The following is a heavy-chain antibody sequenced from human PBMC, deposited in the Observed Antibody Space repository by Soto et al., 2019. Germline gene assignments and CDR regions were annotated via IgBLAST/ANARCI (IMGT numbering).Heavy chain of an antibody. J-gene: IGHJ3*02. V-gene: IGHV3-30*18. CDR2: ISYDGSNK. CDR3: AKDLSGYTPEYAFDI. Sequence: GGSLRLSCAVSGFTFSSYGMHWVRQAPGKGLEWVAVISYDGSNKYYADSVKGRFTISRDNSKNTLYLQMNSLRAEDTAVYYCAKDLSGYTPEYAFDIWGQGTMVTVSS. D-gene: IGHD3-16*02. CDR1: GFTFSSYG.